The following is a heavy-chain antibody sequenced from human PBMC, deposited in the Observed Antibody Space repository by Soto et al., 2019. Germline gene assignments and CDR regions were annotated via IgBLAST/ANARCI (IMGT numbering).Heavy chain of an antibody. CDR3: ARARPSGTLGAVTX. CDR1: GYTFNTYG. Sequence: ASVKVSCKASGYTFNTYGITWVRQAPGQGLEWMGLISAYNGNTDYAHKLQGRVTMTTDTSTTTAYMELRSLTSHDTAVYYCARARPSGTLGAVTXWGQVTLVTVSX. V-gene: IGHV1-18*01. J-gene: IGHJ4*02. CDR2: ISAYNGNT. D-gene: IGHD1-26*01.